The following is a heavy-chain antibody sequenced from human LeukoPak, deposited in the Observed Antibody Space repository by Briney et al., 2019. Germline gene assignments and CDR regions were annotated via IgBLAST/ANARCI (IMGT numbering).Heavy chain of an antibody. CDR2: ISGSGGST. CDR1: GFTIGGFA. J-gene: IGHJ3*02. D-gene: IGHD4-17*01. CDR3: AKDAPDYGDSLNAFDI. Sequence: GGSLRLSCAASGFTIGGFAMSWVRQAPGKGLEWVSAISGSGGSTYYADSVKGRFTISRDNSKNTLYLQMNSLRAEDTAVYYCAKDAPDYGDSLNAFDIWGQGTMVTVSS. V-gene: IGHV3-23*01.